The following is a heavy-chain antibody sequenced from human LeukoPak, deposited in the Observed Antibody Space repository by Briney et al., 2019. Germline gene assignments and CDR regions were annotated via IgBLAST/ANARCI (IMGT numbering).Heavy chain of an antibody. CDR3: TTVSLPMVRGVVMSSGYFDY. D-gene: IGHD3-10*01. CDR1: GFTFSNAW. Sequence: GGSLRPSCAASGFTFSNAWMSWVRQAPGKGLEWVGRIKSKTDGGTTDYAAPVKGRFTISRDDSKNTLYLQMNSLKTEDTAVYYCTTVSLPMVRGVVMSSGYFDYWGQGTLVTVSS. CDR2: IKSKTDGGTT. V-gene: IGHV3-15*01. J-gene: IGHJ4*02.